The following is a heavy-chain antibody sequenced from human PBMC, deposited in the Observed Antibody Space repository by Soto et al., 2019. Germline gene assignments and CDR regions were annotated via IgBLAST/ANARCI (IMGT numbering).Heavy chain of an antibody. J-gene: IGHJ6*02. D-gene: IGHD3-3*01. CDR2: ISYDVSDK. Sequence: GGSLRLSCAASGFNFYNYGMHWVRQAPGQGLEWVAVISYDVSDKYFAESVKGRFTISRDNSKNTLYLQMNSLRAEDTAVYYCAKDRTRRDFWSGLGHHYYHMDVWGQGTTVTVSS. V-gene: IGHV3-30*18. CDR3: AKDRTRRDFWSGLGHHYYHMDV. CDR1: GFNFYNYG.